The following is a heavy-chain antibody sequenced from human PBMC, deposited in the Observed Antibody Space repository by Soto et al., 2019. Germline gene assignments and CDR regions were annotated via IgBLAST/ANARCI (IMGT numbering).Heavy chain of an antibody. V-gene: IGHV4-4*07. J-gene: IGHJ5*02. Sequence: SETLSLTCTVSGGSISSYYWSWIRQPAGKGLEWIGRIYTSGSTNYNPSLKSRVTMSVDTSKNQFSLKLSSVTAADTAVYYWARDQAWYSSGWYWSWFDPWGQGTLVTVSS. CDR1: GGSISSYY. D-gene: IGHD6-19*01. CDR3: ARDQAWYSSGWYWSWFDP. CDR2: IYTSGST.